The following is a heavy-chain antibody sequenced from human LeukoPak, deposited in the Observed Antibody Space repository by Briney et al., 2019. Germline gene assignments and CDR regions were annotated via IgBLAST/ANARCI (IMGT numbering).Heavy chain of an antibody. D-gene: IGHD1-1*01. CDR2: IGTASDT. J-gene: IGHJ6*03. V-gene: IGHV3-13*01. CDR1: GFTFSSFD. Sequence: PGGSLRLSCAASGFTFSSFDMHWVRQPTGQGLDWVSTIGTASDTYYPRSVEGRFPLSRDNGKNSLYLQVNSLTAGDTAVYYCARGPPRGKYYYMGVWGKGTTVTVSS. CDR3: ARGPPRGKYYYMGV.